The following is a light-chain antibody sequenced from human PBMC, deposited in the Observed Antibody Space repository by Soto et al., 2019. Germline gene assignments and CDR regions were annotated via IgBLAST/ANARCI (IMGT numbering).Light chain of an antibody. CDR2: TAS. J-gene: IGKJ4*01. V-gene: IGKV1-8*01. CDR1: QGISSH. CDR3: RQYFGYALS. Sequence: AIRMTQSPSSFSASTGDRVTITCRASQGISSHLAWYQVKPGKAPRLLIYTASYLESGVPSRFSGSGSGTDFTLTFSSLRSEDCSGYCCRQYFGYALSFGGGTKVEIK.